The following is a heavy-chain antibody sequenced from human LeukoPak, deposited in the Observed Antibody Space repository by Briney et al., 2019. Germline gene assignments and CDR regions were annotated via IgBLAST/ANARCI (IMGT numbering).Heavy chain of an antibody. CDR2: IFYVGST. CDR1: VDSICSHY. V-gene: IGHV4-59*11. CDR3: ARGLHDIVVVPAAIMDWPYYFDY. Sequence: SETLSLTCTVSVDSICSHYWSWIRQPPGKGLEWIGYIFYVGSTNYNPSLKSRVTRSVDTSKNQFSLKLSSVTAADTAVYYCARGLHDIVVVPAAIMDWPYYFDYWGQGTLVTVSS. J-gene: IGHJ4*02. D-gene: IGHD2-2*02.